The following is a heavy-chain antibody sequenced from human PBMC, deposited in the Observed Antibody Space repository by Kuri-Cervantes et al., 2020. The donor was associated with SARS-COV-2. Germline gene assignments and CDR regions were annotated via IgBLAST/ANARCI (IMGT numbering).Heavy chain of an antibody. CDR3: ARGYDSSGYSLDY. CDR2: ISGSGGST. J-gene: IGHJ4*02. Sequence: GESLKISCAASGFTFSSYAMSWVRQAPGKGLEWVSAISGSGGSTYYADSVKGRFTISRDNSKSTLYLQMDSLRAEDTAVYYCARGYDSSGYSLDYWGQGTLVTVSS. D-gene: IGHD3-22*01. V-gene: IGHV3-23*01. CDR1: GFTFSSYA.